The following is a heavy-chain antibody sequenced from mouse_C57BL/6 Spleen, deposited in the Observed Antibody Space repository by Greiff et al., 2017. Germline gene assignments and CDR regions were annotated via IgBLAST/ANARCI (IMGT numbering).Heavy chain of an antibody. V-gene: IGHV2-2*01. CDR3: ARNYEYRYYAMDY. CDR2: IWSGGST. J-gene: IGHJ4*01. D-gene: IGHD2-4*01. CDR1: GFSLTSYG. Sequence: QVQLKQSGPGLVQPSQSLSITCTVSGFSLTSYGVHWVRQSPGKGLEWLGVIWSGGSTDYNAAFISRLSSSKDNSKSQVFFKMNSLQADDTAIYYCARNYEYRYYAMDYWGQGTSVTVSS.